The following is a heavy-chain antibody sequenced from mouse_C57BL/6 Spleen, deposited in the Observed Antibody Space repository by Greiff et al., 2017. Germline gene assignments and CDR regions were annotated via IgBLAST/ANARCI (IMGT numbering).Heavy chain of an antibody. CDR1: GFTFTDYY. D-gene: IGHD2-3*01. J-gene: IGHJ4*01. V-gene: IGHV7-3*01. CDR2: IRNKANGYTT. CDR3: ARYGIYDGYYEDYYAMDY. Sequence: EVKLMESGGGLVQPGGSLSLSCAASGFTFTDYYMSWVRQPPGKALEWLGFIRNKANGYTTEYSASVKGRFTISRDNSQSILYLQMNALRAEDSATYYCARYGIYDGYYEDYYAMDYWGQGTSVTVSS.